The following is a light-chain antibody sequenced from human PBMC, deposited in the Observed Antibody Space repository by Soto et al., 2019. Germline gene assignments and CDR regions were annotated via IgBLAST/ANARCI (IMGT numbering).Light chain of an antibody. CDR2: GAS. Sequence: EIVLTQSPGTLSLSPGERATLPCRASQTISSTDLAWYQHKPGQAPRLLIYGASSRATDIPDRFSGSGSGTDFTLTISRLEPEDFAVYYCHQCDTSPRTFGQGTKVDIK. CDR1: QTISSTD. V-gene: IGKV3-20*01. CDR3: HQCDTSPRT. J-gene: IGKJ1*01.